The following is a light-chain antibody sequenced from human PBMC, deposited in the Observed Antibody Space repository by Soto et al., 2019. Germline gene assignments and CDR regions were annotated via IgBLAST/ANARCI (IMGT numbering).Light chain of an antibody. CDR2: DAS. J-gene: IGKJ4*01. V-gene: IGKV3-15*01. CDR3: QQYNNWPPTT. Sequence: EIVMTQSPATLSVSPGDRATLSCRASQSITSNLAWYQQKPGQAPRLLIYDASTRATGIPARFSGSGSGTEFTLTISSLQSEDFALYFCQQYNNWPPTTFGGGTKVEIK. CDR1: QSITSN.